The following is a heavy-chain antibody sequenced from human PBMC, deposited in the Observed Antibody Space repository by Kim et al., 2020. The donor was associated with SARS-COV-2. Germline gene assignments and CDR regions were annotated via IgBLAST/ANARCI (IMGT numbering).Heavy chain of an antibody. CDR1: GGSISSSSYY. V-gene: IGHV4-39*01. CDR3: ASIDDSSGYYKNFDY. D-gene: IGHD3-22*01. CDR2: IYYSGST. J-gene: IGHJ4*02. Sequence: SETLSLTCTVSGGSISSSSYYWGWIRQPPGKGLEWIGSIYYSGSTYYNPSLKSRVTISVDTSKNQFSLKLSSVTAADTAVYYCASIDDSSGYYKNFDYWGQGTLVTVSS.